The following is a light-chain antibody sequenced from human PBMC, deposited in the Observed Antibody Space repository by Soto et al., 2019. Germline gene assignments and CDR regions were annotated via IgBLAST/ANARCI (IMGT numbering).Light chain of an antibody. V-gene: IGLV2-14*01. J-gene: IGLJ2*01. CDR2: EVS. CDR1: SSDVGGYEY. Sequence: QPASVSGSPGQSITISCTGSSSDVGGYEYVSWYQQHPGKAPKLIIYEVSNRPSGVSDRFSGSKSGNTASLTVSGLQAEDEADYYCSSYTRTYTSATTVLFGGGTKLTVL. CDR3: SSYTRTYTSATTVL.